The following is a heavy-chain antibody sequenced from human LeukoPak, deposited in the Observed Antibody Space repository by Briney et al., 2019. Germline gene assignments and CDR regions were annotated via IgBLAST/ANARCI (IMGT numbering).Heavy chain of an antibody. V-gene: IGHV3-48*01. D-gene: IGHD6-13*01. Sequence: GGSLRLSCAASGFTFSSYSMNWVRQAPGKGLEWVSYISSSSSTIYYADSVKGRFTISRDNAKNSLYLQMNSLRAEDTAVYYCARETGSSSWYYFDYWGQGTLVSVSS. CDR2: ISSSSSTI. CDR1: GFTFSSYS. J-gene: IGHJ4*02. CDR3: ARETGSSSWYYFDY.